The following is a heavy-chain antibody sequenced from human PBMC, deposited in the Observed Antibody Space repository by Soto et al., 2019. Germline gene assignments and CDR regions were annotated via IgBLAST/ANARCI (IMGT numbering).Heavy chain of an antibody. J-gene: IGHJ4*02. D-gene: IGHD3-22*01. CDR1: GFTLSGSA. Sequence: EVQLVESGGGLVQPGGSLKLSCAASGFTLSGSAMHWVRQASGKGLEWVGRIRSKANSYATAYAASVKGRFTISRDDSKNPAYLQMNSLKTEDTAVYYCSSRYYYDSSGSNYWGQGTLVTVSS. V-gene: IGHV3-73*01. CDR3: SSRYYYDSSGSNY. CDR2: IRSKANSYAT.